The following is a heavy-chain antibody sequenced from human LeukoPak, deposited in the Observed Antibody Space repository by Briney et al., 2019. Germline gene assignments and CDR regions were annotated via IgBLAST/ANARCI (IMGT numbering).Heavy chain of an antibody. V-gene: IGHV4-30-2*01. D-gene: IGHD5-18*01. J-gene: IGHJ5*02. CDR2: IYHSGST. CDR3: ARTSYVDTAMVFDP. CDR1: GGSISSGGYS. Sequence: SETLSLTCAVSGGSISSGGYSWSWIRQPPGKGLEWIGYIYHSGSTYYNPSLKSRVTISVDRSKNQFSLKLSSVTAADTAVYYCARTSYVDTAMVFDPWGQGTLVTVSS.